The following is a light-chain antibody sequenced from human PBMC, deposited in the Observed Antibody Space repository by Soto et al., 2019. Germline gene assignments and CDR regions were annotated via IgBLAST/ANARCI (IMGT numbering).Light chain of an antibody. CDR1: NNDVDNFNL. J-gene: IGLJ2*01. V-gene: IGLV2-23*01. CDR3: CSYAGSSPYIV. Sequence: QSALGQPASVSGSPGQSITISCTGINNDVDNFNLVSWYQQDPDEAPNLIIYEGNNRPSGLSDRFSGSKSGNTASLTISGVQPEDEADYYCCSYAGSSPYIVFGGGTKVTVL. CDR2: EGN.